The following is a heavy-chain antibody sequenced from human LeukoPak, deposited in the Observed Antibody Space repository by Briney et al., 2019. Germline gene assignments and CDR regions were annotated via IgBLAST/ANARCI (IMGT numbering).Heavy chain of an antibody. Sequence: ASVKVSCKASGYTFTNYGITWVRQAPGQGLEWMGWINAGNANTKYSQDFQGRVTITKDTSATTAYMELSSLRSEDMAVYYCARDHCTNGVCYKGTLDYWGQGALVTVSS. CDR1: GYTFTNYG. CDR2: INAGNANT. V-gene: IGHV1-3*03. J-gene: IGHJ4*02. D-gene: IGHD2-8*01. CDR3: ARDHCTNGVCYKGTLDY.